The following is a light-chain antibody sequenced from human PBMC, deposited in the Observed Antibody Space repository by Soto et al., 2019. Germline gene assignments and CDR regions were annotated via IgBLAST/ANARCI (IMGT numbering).Light chain of an antibody. CDR2: TAS. CDR3: QQSYSTPWT. J-gene: IGKJ1*01. V-gene: IGKV1-39*01. Sequence: DLQMTQSPSSLSASVGDRVAITCRASQSIITYLNWYQQKPGKAPKLLIYTASNLQSGVPSRFSGSGSGTDFTLTISSLQPEDFATYYCQQSYSTPWTFGQGTKVEIK. CDR1: QSIITY.